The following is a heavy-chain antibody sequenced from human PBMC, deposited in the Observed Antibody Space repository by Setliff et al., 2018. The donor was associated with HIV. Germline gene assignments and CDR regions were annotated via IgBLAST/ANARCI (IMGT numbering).Heavy chain of an antibody. CDR2: ISAYNGNT. J-gene: IGHJ4*02. CDR3: ARDLRRYCSSTSCTILAGY. D-gene: IGHD2-2*01. Sequence: ASVKVSCKASGYSFTSYGITWVRQAPGQGLEWMGWISAYNGNTNYAQNLQDRVTMTTDTSTSTAYMELRSLRSDDTAMYFCARDLRRYCSSTSCTILAGYWGQGTLVTVSS. CDR1: GYSFTSYG. V-gene: IGHV1-18*01.